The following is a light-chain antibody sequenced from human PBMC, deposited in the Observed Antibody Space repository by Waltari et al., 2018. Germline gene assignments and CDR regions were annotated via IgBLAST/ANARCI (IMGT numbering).Light chain of an antibody. CDR1: QDISNY. V-gene: IGKV1-33*01. J-gene: IGKJ3*01. Sequence: DVQMTQSPSSLSASVGDRVTITCQERQDISNYLNGYQQKPGKAPNLLIYSTSNRESWVPSRLSRSGSGTLFTFTISSLQPEDIGTYYCQQYDSLPLTFCPGTTVDV. CDR3: QQYDSLPLT. CDR2: STS.